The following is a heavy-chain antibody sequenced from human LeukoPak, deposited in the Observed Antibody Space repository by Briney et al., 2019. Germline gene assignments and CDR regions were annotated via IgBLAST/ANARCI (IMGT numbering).Heavy chain of an antibody. Sequence: SETLSLTCTVSGGSISSYYWSWIRQPPGKGLEWIGYIYYSGSTNYNPSLKSQVTISVDTSKNQFSLKLSSVTAADTAVYYCARLHGDFWSGYYSGRLWVAFDIWGQGTMVTVSS. CDR3: ARLHGDFWSGYYSGRLWVAFDI. CDR1: GGSISSYY. V-gene: IGHV4-59*08. J-gene: IGHJ3*02. D-gene: IGHD3-3*01. CDR2: IYYSGST.